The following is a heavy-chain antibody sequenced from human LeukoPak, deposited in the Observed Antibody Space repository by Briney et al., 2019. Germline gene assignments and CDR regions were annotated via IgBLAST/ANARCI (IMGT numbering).Heavy chain of an antibody. V-gene: IGHV4-38-2*01. J-gene: IGHJ3*02. CDR2: IYHSGST. D-gene: IGHD3-22*01. CDR3: AGRLDYDSSGYRPQAFDI. Sequence: PSETLSLTCAVSGYSISSGYYWGWIRQPPGKGLEWIGSIYHSGSTYYNPSLKSRVTISVDTSKNQFSLKLSSVTAADTAVYYCAGRLDYDSSGYRPQAFDIWGQGTMVTVSS. CDR1: GYSISSGYY.